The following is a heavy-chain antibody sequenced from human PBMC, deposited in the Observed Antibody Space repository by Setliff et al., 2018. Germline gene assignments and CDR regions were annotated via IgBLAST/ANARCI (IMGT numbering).Heavy chain of an antibody. V-gene: IGHV1-18*04. CDR1: GYMFKSYG. CDR3: ARLVRFCTRTSCQRLSGGEF. D-gene: IGHD3-10*01. CDR2: ISSYNGNT. J-gene: IGHJ4*02. Sequence: ASVKVSCKASGYMFKSYGINWMRQAPGQGFEWMGWISSYNGNTKSAERFQGRITMTTDTTTSTSYMELRSLASDDTAVYYCARLVRFCTRTSCQRLSGGEFWGQGTLVTVSS.